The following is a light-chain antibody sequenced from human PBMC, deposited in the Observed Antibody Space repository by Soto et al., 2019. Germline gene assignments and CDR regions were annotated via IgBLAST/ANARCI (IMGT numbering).Light chain of an antibody. CDR3: QQRSNWPPIT. V-gene: IGKV3-11*01. CDR1: QSVSSY. CDR2: DAS. J-gene: IGKJ3*01. Sequence: EIVLTQSPATLSLSPGERATLSCRASQSVSSYLAWYQQKPGQAPRLLIYDASNRATGIPARFSGSGSGTDFTLTISSRETDDVAVYYCQQRSNWPPITFGPGTKVDIQ.